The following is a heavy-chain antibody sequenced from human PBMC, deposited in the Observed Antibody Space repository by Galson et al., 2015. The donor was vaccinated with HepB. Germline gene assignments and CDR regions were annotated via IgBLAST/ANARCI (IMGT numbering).Heavy chain of an antibody. V-gene: IGHV3-30*18. CDR3: ANLVFSPAARRRYGMDV. CDR1: GFTFSSYG. Sequence: SLRLSCAASGFTFSSYGMHWVRQAPGKGLEWVAVISFDGSNKYYADSVKGRFTISRDNSKNTLYLQMNSLRAEDTAVYYCANLVFSPAARRRYGMDVWGQGITVTVSS. CDR2: ISFDGSNK. J-gene: IGHJ6*02. D-gene: IGHD6-6*01.